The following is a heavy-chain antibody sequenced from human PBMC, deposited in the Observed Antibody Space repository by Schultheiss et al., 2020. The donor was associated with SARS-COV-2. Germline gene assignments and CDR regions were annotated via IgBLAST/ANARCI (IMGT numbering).Heavy chain of an antibody. D-gene: IGHD3-22*01. CDR1: GFTFSSYA. V-gene: IGHV3-74*01. Sequence: GGSLRLSCAASGFTFSSYAMHWVRQAPGKGLVWVSRINSDGSSTSYADSVKGRFTISRDNSKNTLYLQMNSLRAEDTAVYYCAKDRFGYYDSSGDNWGQGTLVTVSS. CDR3: AKDRFGYYDSSGDN. J-gene: IGHJ4*02. CDR2: INSDGSST.